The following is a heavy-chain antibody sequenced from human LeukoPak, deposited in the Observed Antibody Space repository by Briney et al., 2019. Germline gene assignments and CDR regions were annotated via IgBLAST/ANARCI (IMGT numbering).Heavy chain of an antibody. CDR1: GGSISSYY. CDR3: AKVLLPTYYYDSSAYDY. V-gene: IGHV4-4*07. J-gene: IGHJ4*02. D-gene: IGHD3-22*01. CDR2: IYTSGST. Sequence: SETLSLTCTVSGGSISSYYWSWIRQPAGKGLEWIGRIYTSGSTNYNPSLKSRVTMSVDTSKNQFSLKLSSVTAADTAVYYCAKVLLPTYYYDSSAYDYWGQGTLVTVSS.